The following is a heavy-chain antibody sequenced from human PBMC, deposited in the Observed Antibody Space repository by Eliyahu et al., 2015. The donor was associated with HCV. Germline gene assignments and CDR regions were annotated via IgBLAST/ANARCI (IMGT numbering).Heavy chain of an antibody. CDR2: IKQDGSEK. J-gene: IGHJ4*02. CDR3: TRGDPWLVGGDY. Sequence: EVQLVESGGLLVQPGGSLRLSCAASGFTFSSYWMTWVRQAPGKGLEWVANIKQDGSEKHYVDSVKGRFTISRDNAKNSLFLQMNSLRAEDTAVYYCTRGDPWLVGGDYWGQGTLVTVSS. CDR1: GFTFSSYW. D-gene: IGHD6-19*01. V-gene: IGHV3-7*04.